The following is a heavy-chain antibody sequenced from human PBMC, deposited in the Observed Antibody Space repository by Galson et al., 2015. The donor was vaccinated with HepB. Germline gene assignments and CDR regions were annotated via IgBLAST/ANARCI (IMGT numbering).Heavy chain of an antibody. V-gene: IGHV3-15*01. CDR3: TTETPDTAMGQAY. CDR1: GFTFSNAW. CDR2: IKSKTDGGTT. Sequence: SLRLSCAASGFTFSNAWMSWVRQAPGKGLEWVGRIKSKTDGGTTDYAAPVKGRFTISRDDSKNTLYLQMNSLKTEDTAVYYCTTETPDTAMGQAYWGQGTLVTVSS. J-gene: IGHJ4*02. D-gene: IGHD5-18*01.